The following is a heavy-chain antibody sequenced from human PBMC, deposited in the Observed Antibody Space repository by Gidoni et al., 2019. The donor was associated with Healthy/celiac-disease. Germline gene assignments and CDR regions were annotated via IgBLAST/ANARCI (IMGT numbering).Heavy chain of an antibody. V-gene: IGHV3-30*04. CDR2: ISYDGSNK. CDR1: GFTFSSYA. Sequence: QVQLVESGGGVVQPGRSLRLSCAASGFTFSSYAMHWVRQAPGKGLEWVAGISYDGSNKYYADSVKGRFTISRDNSKNTLYLQMNSLRAEDTAVYYCATLANWNLDYWGQGTLVTVSS. J-gene: IGHJ4*02. D-gene: IGHD1-1*01. CDR3: ATLANWNLDY.